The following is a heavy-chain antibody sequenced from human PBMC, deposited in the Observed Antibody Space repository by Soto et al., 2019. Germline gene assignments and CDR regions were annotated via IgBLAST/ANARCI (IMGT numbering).Heavy chain of an antibody. D-gene: IGHD6-13*01. V-gene: IGHV1-69*02. CDR1: GDTFSTYT. CDR2: IIPILGIA. CDR3: AITPRIAAAGHYYYYGMDV. J-gene: IGHJ6*02. Sequence: VKVSCKASGDTFSTYTITWMRQAPGQGLEWMGRIIPILGIANYAQKFQGRVTITADKSTSTAYMELSSLRSEDTAVYYCAITPRIAAAGHYYYYGMDVWGQGTTVTVSS.